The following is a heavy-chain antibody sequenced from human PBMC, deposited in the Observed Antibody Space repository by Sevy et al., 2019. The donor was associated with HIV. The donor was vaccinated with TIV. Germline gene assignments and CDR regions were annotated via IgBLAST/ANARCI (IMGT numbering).Heavy chain of an antibody. J-gene: IGHJ3*01. CDR3: AKALNPALESMIEVIFRSLKGFDV. Sequence: GGSLRLSCAASGFTFNTHAMNWVRQAPGKGLEWVSVISGIGSSTDYAPSVKGRFTISRDNSKNTLYLKMNSLRADDPALYYCAKALNPALESMIEVIFRSLKGFDVWGQGTMVTVSS. CDR2: ISGIGSST. V-gene: IGHV3-23*01. CDR1: GFTFNTHA. D-gene: IGHD3-22*01.